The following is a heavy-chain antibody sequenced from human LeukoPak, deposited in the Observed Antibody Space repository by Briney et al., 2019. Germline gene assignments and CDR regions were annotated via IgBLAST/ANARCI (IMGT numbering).Heavy chain of an antibody. D-gene: IGHD6-19*01. Sequence: TSSETLSLTRTVSGDSISTSTFYWGWIRQPPGKGLEWIGSINYSGTTYYNPSLKSRVTLSVDTSKNQFSLRLSSVTAADTAVYYCARVLADSSGWYHFDYWGQGTLVTVSS. CDR1: GDSISTSTFY. CDR2: INYSGTT. V-gene: IGHV4-39*07. J-gene: IGHJ4*02. CDR3: ARVLADSSGWYHFDY.